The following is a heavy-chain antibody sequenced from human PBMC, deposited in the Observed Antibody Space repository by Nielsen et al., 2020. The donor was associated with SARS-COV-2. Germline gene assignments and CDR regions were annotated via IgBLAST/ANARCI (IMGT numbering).Heavy chain of an antibody. CDR3: ASGVDYLDF. J-gene: IGHJ4*02. CDR2: ISSRGEFS. Sequence: GGSLRLSCAASRFAFNDYNMNWVRQAPGKGLEWVSSISSRGEFSFYADSLKGRFTISRDSAKNALYLQMNSLRPEDTAVYYCASGVDYLDFWGQGTLVTVSS. CDR1: RFAFNDYN. V-gene: IGHV3-21*06. D-gene: IGHD2-8*01.